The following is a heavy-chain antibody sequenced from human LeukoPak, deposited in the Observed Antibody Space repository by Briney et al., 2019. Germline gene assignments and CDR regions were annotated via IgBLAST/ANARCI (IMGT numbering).Heavy chain of an antibody. D-gene: IGHD3-16*01. CDR3: ARDRRGFDY. Sequence: GGSLRLSCAATGFTFNRYAMSWVRQAPGKGLEWVSAINGHGAGTHYADSVKGRFTISRDNSKNTLYLQMNSLRAEDTAVYYCARDRRGFDYWGQGTLVTVSS. CDR1: GFTFNRYA. J-gene: IGHJ4*02. V-gene: IGHV3-23*01. CDR2: INGHGAGT.